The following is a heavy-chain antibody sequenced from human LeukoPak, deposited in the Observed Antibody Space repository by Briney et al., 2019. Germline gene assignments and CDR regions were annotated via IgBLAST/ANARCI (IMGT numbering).Heavy chain of an antibody. D-gene: IGHD4-17*01. CDR1: GGSVSSGGYY. J-gene: IGHJ4*02. V-gene: IGHV4-61*08. Sequence: SETLSLTRTVSGGSVSSGGYYWSWIRQPPGKGLEWIGYIYHSGSTNYNPSLKSRVTISVDTSKNQFSLKLTSVTAADTAVYYCARKDYGDYSFDYWGQGTLVTVSS. CDR3: ARKDYGDYSFDY. CDR2: IYHSGST.